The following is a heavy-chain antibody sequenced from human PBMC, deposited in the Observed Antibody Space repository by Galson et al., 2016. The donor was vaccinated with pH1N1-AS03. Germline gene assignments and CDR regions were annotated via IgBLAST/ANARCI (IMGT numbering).Heavy chain of an antibody. CDR1: GGTFSRST. CDR3: CVSVTPSSFTDAFDF. V-gene: IGHV1-69*13. J-gene: IGHJ3*01. D-gene: IGHD5-18*01. Sequence: SVKVSCKASGGTFSRSTISWVRQAPGHGLEWMGRIIPIFNTINYAQKLRGRVTMTVDESTSTAYMDLSSLRYEDSAIYYCCVSVTPSSFTDAFDFWGQGTTVTVSS. CDR2: IIPIFNTI.